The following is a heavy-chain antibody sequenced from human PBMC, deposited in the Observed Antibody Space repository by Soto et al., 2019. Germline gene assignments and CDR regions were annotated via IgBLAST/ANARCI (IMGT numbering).Heavy chain of an antibody. J-gene: IGHJ6*02. CDR3: ARDHGTGPEHYYYGMDV. V-gene: IGHV3-48*02. CDR1: GFTFSSYS. Sequence: EVQLVESGGGLVQPGGSLRLSCAASGFTFSSYSMNWVRQAPGKGLEWVSYISSSSSTIYYADSVKGRFTISRDNAKNSLYLQMNSLRDEDTAVYYCARDHGTGPEHYYYGMDVWGQGTTVTVSS. CDR2: ISSSSSTI. D-gene: IGHD1-1*01.